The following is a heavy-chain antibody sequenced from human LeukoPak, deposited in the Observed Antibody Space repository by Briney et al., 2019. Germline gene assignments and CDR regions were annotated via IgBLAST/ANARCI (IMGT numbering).Heavy chain of an antibody. CDR1: GGSISSGSYS. D-gene: IGHD3-22*01. J-gene: IGHJ4*02. CDR3: AREGPNSSGLDY. Sequence: PSQTLSLTCTISGGSISSGSYSWSWIRQPAGKGLEWIGRIYTSGSTNYNPSLKSRVTISVDTSKNQFSLKLSSVTAADTAVYYCAREGPNSSGLDYWGQGTLVTVSS. CDR2: IYTSGST. V-gene: IGHV4-61*02.